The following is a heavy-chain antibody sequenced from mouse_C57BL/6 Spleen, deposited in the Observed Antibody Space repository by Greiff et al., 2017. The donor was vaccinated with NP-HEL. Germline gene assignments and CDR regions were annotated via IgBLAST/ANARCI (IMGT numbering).Heavy chain of an antibody. J-gene: IGHJ2*01. CDR3: ARQMGPGNYFDY. D-gene: IGHD4-1*02. V-gene: IGHV1-82*01. CDR2: IYPGDGDT. CDR1: GYAFSSSW. Sequence: VQLQESGPELVKPGASVKISCKASGYAFSSSWMNWVKQRPGKGLEWIGRIYPGDGDTNYNGKFKGKATLTADKSSSTAYMQLSSLTSEDSAVYVCARQMGPGNYFDYWGQGTTLTVSS.